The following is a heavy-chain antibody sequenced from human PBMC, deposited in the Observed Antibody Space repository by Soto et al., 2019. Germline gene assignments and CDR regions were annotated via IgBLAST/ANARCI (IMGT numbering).Heavy chain of an antibody. CDR1: GDSISSYY. CDR3: ARVGARSSSVLDVNYFYYMDI. V-gene: IGHV4-59*01. CDR2: LYYSVTT. D-gene: IGHD3-10*01. J-gene: IGHJ6*03. Sequence: SETLSLTCTVSGDSISSYYWSWIRQPPGKGLEWIGYLYYSVTTNYNPSLKSRVAISVDTAKNQLSLKVSSVTDADTAVYYCARVGARSSSVLDVNYFYYMDIWGRGTTVTVSS.